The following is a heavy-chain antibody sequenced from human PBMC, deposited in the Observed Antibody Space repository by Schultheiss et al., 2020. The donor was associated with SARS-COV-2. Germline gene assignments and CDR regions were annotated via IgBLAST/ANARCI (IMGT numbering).Heavy chain of an antibody. D-gene: IGHD6-19*01. CDR2: IYYSGST. CDR1: GGSISSSSYY. V-gene: IGHV4-39*07. Sequence: SQTLSLTCTVSGGSISSSSYYWGWIRQPPGKGLEWIGSIYYSGSTNYNPSLKSRVTISVDTSKNQFSLKLSSVTAADTAVYYCARVVSAVAGTDAFDIWGQGTMVTVSS. CDR3: ARVVSAVAGTDAFDI. J-gene: IGHJ3*02.